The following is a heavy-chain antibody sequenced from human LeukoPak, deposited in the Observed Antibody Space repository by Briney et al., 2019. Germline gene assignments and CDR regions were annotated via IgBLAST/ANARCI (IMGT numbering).Heavy chain of an antibody. J-gene: IGHJ4*02. CDR1: GGSISSYY. D-gene: IGHD6-19*01. V-gene: IGHV4-4*07. CDR3: AGERGEEYSSGWYKRNYFDN. CDR2: VYTSGST. Sequence: SETLPLTCTVSGGSISSYYWSWIRQPAGKGLEWIGHVYTSGSTNYNPSLKSRVTMSVDTSKNQFSLKLSSVTAADTAVYYCAGERGEEYSSGWYKRNYFDNWGQGIRVTVSS.